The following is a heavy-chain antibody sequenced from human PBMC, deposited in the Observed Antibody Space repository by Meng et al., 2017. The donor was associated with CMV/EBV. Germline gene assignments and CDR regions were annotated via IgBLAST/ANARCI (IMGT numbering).Heavy chain of an antibody. D-gene: IGHD4-17*01. CDR3: TRDAHLTTVTPNWFDP. Sequence: QVQLVQSVAELRTPVSAVKISCNASGYTCADYYMPLVRQAPGQGLEWMRCINPNSGDTNYAQKFQGRVTMTRSTSISTAYMELSRLRSDDTAVYYCTRDAHLTTVTPNWFDPWGQGTLVTVSS. CDR1: GYTCADYY. J-gene: IGHJ5*02. CDR2: INPNSGDT. V-gene: IGHV1-2*02.